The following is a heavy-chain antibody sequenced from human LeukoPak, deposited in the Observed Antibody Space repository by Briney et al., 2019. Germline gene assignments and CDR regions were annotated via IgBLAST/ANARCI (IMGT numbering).Heavy chain of an antibody. J-gene: IGHJ6*02. CDR2: ITGSGGGK. CDR1: GFTFGNFA. D-gene: IGHD2-2*03. CDR3: ARDSGYCSSTSCFNYYYYGMDV. Sequence: GGSLRLSCAASGFTFGNFAMTWVRQAPGKGLEWVSAITGSGGGKYYADSVKGRFVISRDNSENTLDLQMNSLRAEDTAVYYCARDSGYCSSTSCFNYYYYGMDVWGQGTTVTVSS. V-gene: IGHV3-23*01.